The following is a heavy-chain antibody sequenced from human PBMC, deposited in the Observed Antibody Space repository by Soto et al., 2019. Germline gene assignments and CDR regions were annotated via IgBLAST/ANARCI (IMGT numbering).Heavy chain of an antibody. D-gene: IGHD2-21*02. V-gene: IGHV4-59*01. Sequence: SETLSLTCTVSGGSIRSYYWSWIRKPPGKGLEWIGYIYYSGSTNYNPSLKSRVTISVDTSKNQFSLKLSSVTAPDTAVYYCASGGDSNYVDYWGQGTLVTVSS. CDR1: GGSIRSYY. CDR3: ASGGDSNYVDY. CDR2: IYYSGST. J-gene: IGHJ4*02.